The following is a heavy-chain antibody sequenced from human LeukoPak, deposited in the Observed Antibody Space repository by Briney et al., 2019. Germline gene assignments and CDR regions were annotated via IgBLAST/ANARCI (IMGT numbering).Heavy chain of an antibody. V-gene: IGHV1-46*01. CDR1: GYTFTSYY. CDR3: AREERGGSDYGVNIDY. D-gene: IGHD4-17*01. Sequence: ASVKVSCKASGYTFTSYYMHCVRQAPGQGLEWMGIINPSGGSTSYAQKFQGRVTMTRDTSTSAVYMELSSLRSEDTAVYYCAREERGGSDYGVNIDYWGQGTLVTVSS. J-gene: IGHJ4*02. CDR2: INPSGGST.